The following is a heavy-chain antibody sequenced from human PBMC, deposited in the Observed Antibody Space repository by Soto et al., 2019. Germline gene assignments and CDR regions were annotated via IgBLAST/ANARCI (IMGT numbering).Heavy chain of an antibody. D-gene: IGHD5-12*01. V-gene: IGHV1-69*13. CDR1: GGTFSSYA. CDR2: IIPIFGTA. Sequence: SVKVSCKASGGTFSSYAISWVRQASGQGLEWMGGIIPIFGTANYAQKFQGRVTITADESTSTAYMELSSLRSEDTAVYYCARSRYGYPTHLGFYYWGQGNLVPVSS. J-gene: IGHJ4*02. CDR3: ARSRYGYPTHLGFYY.